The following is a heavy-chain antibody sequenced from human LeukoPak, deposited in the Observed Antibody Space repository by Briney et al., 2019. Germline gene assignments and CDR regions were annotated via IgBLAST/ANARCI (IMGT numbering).Heavy chain of an antibody. CDR2: IYYSGST. V-gene: IGHV4-39*01. CDR1: GGSIRGSSYY. Sequence: SETLSLTCIVSGGSIRGSSYYWAWIRQPPGKGLEWIGSIYYSGSTYYNPSLRSRVTISVDTSKNQFSLKLSSVTAADTAVYYCSRRASRVSYPSYFDYWGQGTLVTVSS. CDR3: SRRASRVSYPSYFDY. J-gene: IGHJ4*02. D-gene: IGHD1-26*01.